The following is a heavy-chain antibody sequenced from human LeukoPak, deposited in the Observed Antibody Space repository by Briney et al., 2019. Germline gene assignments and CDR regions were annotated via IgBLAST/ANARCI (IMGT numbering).Heavy chain of an antibody. V-gene: IGHV4-31*03. Sequence: PSQTLSLTCTVSGTSISRSGYYWSWIRQHPGKGLECIGFTYYSGSTHYNPYLKSRVTISVDTSKSQFSLKLSSVTAADTAVYYCARHAAVGGSSGWSPLWWFDPWGQGTLVTVSS. J-gene: IGHJ5*02. CDR2: TYYSGST. CDR1: GTSISRSGYY. D-gene: IGHD6-19*01. CDR3: ARHAAVGGSSGWSPLWWFDP.